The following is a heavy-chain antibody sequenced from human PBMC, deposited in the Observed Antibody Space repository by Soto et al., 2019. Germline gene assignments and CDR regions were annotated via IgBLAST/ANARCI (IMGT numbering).Heavy chain of an antibody. D-gene: IGHD3-22*01. CDR2: IYYSGST. CDR3: ARAGKGYYDSSGYTSLERFDY. V-gene: IGHV4-59*01. Sequence: PSETLSLTCTVSGGSISSYYWSWIRQPPGKGLEWIGYIYYSGSTNYNPSLKSRVTISVDTSKNQFSLKLSSVTAADTAVYYCARAGKGYYDSSGYTSLERFDYWGQGTLVTVSS. CDR1: GGSISSYY. J-gene: IGHJ4*02.